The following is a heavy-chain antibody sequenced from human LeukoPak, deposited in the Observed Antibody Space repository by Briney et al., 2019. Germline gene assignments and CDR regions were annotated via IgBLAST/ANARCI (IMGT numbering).Heavy chain of an antibody. V-gene: IGHV3-33*01. J-gene: IGHJ4*02. Sequence: PGRSLRLSCAASGFTFSSYGMHWVRQAPGKGLEWVAVIWYDGSNKYYADSVKGRFTISRDNSKNTLYLQMNSLRAEDTAVYYCARDRRIAAAGNLFALGYWGQGTLVTVSS. D-gene: IGHD6-13*01. CDR3: ARDRRIAAAGNLFALGY. CDR1: GFTFSSYG. CDR2: IWYDGSNK.